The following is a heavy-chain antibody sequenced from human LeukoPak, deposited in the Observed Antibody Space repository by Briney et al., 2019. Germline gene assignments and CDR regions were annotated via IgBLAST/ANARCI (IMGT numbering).Heavy chain of an antibody. CDR2: IWYDGSNK. CDR3: ARMTRHYYGSGSYPDY. V-gene: IGHV3-33*01. CDR1: GFTFSGYG. J-gene: IGHJ4*02. Sequence: PGRSLRLSCAASGFTFSGYGMHWVRQAPGKGLEWVAVIWYDGSNKYYADSVKGRFTISRDNSKNTLYLQMNSLRAEDTAVYYCARMTRHYYGSGSYPDYWGQGTLVTVSS. D-gene: IGHD3-10*01.